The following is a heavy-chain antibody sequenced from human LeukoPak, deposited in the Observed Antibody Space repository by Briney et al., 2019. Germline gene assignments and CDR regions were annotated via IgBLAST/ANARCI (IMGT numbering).Heavy chain of an antibody. J-gene: IGHJ5*02. Sequence: GESLKISCKGSGYSFTSYWIGWVRQMPGKGLEWMGITYPGDSDTRYSPSFQGQVTISADKSISTAYLQWSSLKASDTAMYYCARYQYCSSTSCYVLRWGKNWFDPWGQGTLVTVSS. V-gene: IGHV5-51*01. D-gene: IGHD2-2*01. CDR3: ARYQYCSSTSCYVLRWGKNWFDP. CDR2: TYPGDSDT. CDR1: GYSFTSYW.